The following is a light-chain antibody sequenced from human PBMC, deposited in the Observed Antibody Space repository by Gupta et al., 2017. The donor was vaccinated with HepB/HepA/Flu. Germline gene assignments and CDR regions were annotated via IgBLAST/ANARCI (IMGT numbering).Light chain of an antibody. CDR3: CSYAGNNTLI. Sequence: QSALTQPASVSGSPGQSITISCTGTSSDVGKYKFVSWYQQHPGKATKFMIYEVTRRPAGVSDRFSGSKSGNTASLTISGLQDEDEADYYCCSYAGNNTLIFGGGTKLSVL. J-gene: IGLJ2*01. CDR2: EVT. V-gene: IGLV2-23*02. CDR1: SSDVGKYKF.